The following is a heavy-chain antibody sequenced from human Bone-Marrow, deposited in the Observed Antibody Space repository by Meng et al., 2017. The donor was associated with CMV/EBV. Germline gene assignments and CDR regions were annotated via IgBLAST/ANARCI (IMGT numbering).Heavy chain of an antibody. CDR3: ATDFWSGSDAFDI. D-gene: IGHD3-3*01. CDR2: IYYSGST. CDR1: GGSISSSSYY. Sequence: SETLSPTCTVSGGSISSSSYYWGWIRQPPGKGLEWIGSIYYSGSTYYNPSLKSRVTISVDTSKNQFSLKLSSVTAADTAVYYCATDFWSGSDAFDIWGQGTMVTVSS. J-gene: IGHJ3*02. V-gene: IGHV4-39*07.